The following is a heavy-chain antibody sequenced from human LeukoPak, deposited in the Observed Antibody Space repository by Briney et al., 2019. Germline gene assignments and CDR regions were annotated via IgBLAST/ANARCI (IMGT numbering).Heavy chain of an antibody. Sequence: PGGSLTLSCAASGFTLSSYSMNWVRQAPGKGRKWVSSISSSSSYIYYADSVKGRFTISRDNAKNSPYLQMNSLRAEDTAVYYCARMRYSSGWSDAFDIWGQGTMVTVSS. CDR3: ARMRYSSGWSDAFDI. V-gene: IGHV3-21*01. D-gene: IGHD6-19*01. CDR2: ISSSSSYI. CDR1: GFTLSSYS. J-gene: IGHJ3*02.